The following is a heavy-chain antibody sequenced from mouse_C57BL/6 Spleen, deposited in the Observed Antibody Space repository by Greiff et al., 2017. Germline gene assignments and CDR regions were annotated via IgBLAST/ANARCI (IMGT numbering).Heavy chain of an antibody. Sequence: EVQLQQSVAELVRPGASVKLSCTASGFNIKNTYMHWVKQRPEQGLEWIGRIDPANGNTKYAPKFQGKATITADTSYNTAYLQLSSLTSEDTAIYYGATYGSSWGGYFDYWGQGTTLTVSS. J-gene: IGHJ2*01. D-gene: IGHD1-1*01. CDR1: GFNIKNTY. CDR3: ATYGSSWGGYFDY. CDR2: IDPANGNT. V-gene: IGHV14-3*01.